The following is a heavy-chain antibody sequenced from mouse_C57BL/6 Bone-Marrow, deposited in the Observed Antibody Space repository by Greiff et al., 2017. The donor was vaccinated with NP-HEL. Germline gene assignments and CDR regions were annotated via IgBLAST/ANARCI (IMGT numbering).Heavy chain of an antibody. CDR1: GYTFTSYW. J-gene: IGHJ3*01. D-gene: IGHD2-12*01. Sequence: QVQLQQPGAELVKPGASVKLSCKASGYTFTSYWMHWVKQRPGQGLEWIGMIHPNSGSTNYNEKFKSKATLTVDKSSSTAYMQLSSLTSDDSAVYYCAREGGYSAFAYWGQGTLVTVSA. CDR3: AREGGYSAFAY. V-gene: IGHV1-64*01. CDR2: IHPNSGST.